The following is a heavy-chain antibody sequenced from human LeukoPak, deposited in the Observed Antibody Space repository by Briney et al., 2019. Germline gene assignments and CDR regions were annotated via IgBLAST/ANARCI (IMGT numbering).Heavy chain of an antibody. D-gene: IGHD3-22*01. CDR3: ARSYYYDYRQIDY. Sequence: PSEALSLTCTVSGDSISTSSYYWGWLRPPPGEGLEWLGSIYYSGSTYYNPSLKSRVTISVDASKNQISLHLYSVTAADTAVFYCARSYYYDYRQIDYWGQGTLVTVSS. CDR1: GDSISTSSYY. V-gene: IGHV4-39*01. J-gene: IGHJ4*02. CDR2: IYYSGST.